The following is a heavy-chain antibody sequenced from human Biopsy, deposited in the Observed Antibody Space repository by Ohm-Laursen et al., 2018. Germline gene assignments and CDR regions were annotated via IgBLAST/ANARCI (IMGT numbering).Heavy chain of an antibody. D-gene: IGHD4-17*01. CDR1: EYTLTELP. Sequence: SSVKVSCKVSEYTLTELPIHWVRQAPGKELEWMGGFDPEHGETLYAQKFQGRVTMTEDTSTDTAYMELSSLRSADTAVYFCARNTGWYGDLYYFDYWGQGTLVTVSS. J-gene: IGHJ4*02. CDR3: ARNTGWYGDLYYFDY. V-gene: IGHV1-24*01. CDR2: FDPEHGET.